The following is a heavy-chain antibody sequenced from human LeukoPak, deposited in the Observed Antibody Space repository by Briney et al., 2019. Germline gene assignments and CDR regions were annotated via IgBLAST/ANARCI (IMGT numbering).Heavy chain of an antibody. Sequence: GSLRLSCAASGFTFSSYAMSWVRQAPGKGLEWIGSIYYRGNTYYNPSLKSRVTISVDTSKNQFSLKLTSVTAADTAVYYCARDFYYYGSGTSWYFDLWGRGTLATVSS. D-gene: IGHD3-10*01. CDR2: IYYRGNT. CDR3: ARDFYYYGSGTSWYFDL. J-gene: IGHJ2*01. V-gene: IGHV4-39*07. CDR1: GFTFSSYA.